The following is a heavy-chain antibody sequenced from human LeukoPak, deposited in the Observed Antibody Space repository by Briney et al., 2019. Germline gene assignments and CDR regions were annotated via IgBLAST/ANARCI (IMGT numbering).Heavy chain of an antibody. Sequence: ASVKVSCKASGYTFAIYGISWVRQAPGQGLEWMGWINPNSGGTNYAQKFQGRVTMTRDTSISTAYMELSRLRSDDTAVYYCARAYCSSTSCYTAGYWGQGTLVTVSS. V-gene: IGHV1-2*02. CDR3: ARAYCSSTSCYTAGY. CDR1: GYTFAIYG. CDR2: INPNSGGT. D-gene: IGHD2-2*02. J-gene: IGHJ4*02.